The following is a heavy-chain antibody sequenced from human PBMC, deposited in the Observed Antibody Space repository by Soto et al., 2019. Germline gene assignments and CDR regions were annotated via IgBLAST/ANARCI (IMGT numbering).Heavy chain of an antibody. J-gene: IGHJ4*02. D-gene: IGHD3-10*01. CDR3: ASVRILVLLWFGDSTAPAGDFDY. Sequence: GGSLRLSCAASGFTFSSYAMHWVRQAPGKGLEWVAVISYDGSNKYYADSVKGRFTISRDNSKNTLYLQMNSLRAEDTAVYYCASVRILVLLWFGDSTAPAGDFDYWGQGTLVTVSS. CDR1: GFTFSSYA. V-gene: IGHV3-30-3*01. CDR2: ISYDGSNK.